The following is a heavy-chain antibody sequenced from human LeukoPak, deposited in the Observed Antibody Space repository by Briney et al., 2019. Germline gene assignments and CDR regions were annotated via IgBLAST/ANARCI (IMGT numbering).Heavy chain of an antibody. D-gene: IGHD6-13*01. J-gene: IGHJ4*02. CDR3: ARDNSNWSNDY. Sequence: ASVKVSCKASGYTFTSLNMHWVRQPPGQGLEWMGIINPSGGSTSYAQKFQGRVTMTRDTSTNTVYMELSSLRSDDTAVYYCARDNSNWSNDYWGQGTLVTVSS. CDR1: GYTFTSLN. V-gene: IGHV1-46*01. CDR2: INPSGGST.